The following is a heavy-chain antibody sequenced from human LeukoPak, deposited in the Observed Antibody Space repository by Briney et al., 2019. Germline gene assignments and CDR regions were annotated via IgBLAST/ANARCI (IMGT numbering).Heavy chain of an antibody. Sequence: SETLSLTCTVSGGSISGYYWTWIRQPPGKGLEWIGYIYYSGSTNYNPSLKSRVTISVDTSRNHFSLKLISVTAADTAVYYRARLGYNSGWPDYWGQGTLVTVSS. CDR3: ARLGYNSGWPDY. J-gene: IGHJ4*02. D-gene: IGHD6-19*01. CDR2: IYYSGST. V-gene: IGHV4-59*08. CDR1: GGSISGYY.